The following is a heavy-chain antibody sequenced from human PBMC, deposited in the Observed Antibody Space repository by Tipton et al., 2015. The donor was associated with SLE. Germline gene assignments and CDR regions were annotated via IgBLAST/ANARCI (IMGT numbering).Heavy chain of an antibody. V-gene: IGHV3-48*03. D-gene: IGHD3-22*01. Sequence: GSLKLSCAASGFPFSSYEMNWVRQAPGKGLEWVSYISSSGSTIYYADSVKGRFTISRDNAKNSLYLQMNSLRAEDTAVYYCAREDSSGYYPDYWGQGTLVTVSS. CDR1: GFPFSSYE. J-gene: IGHJ4*02. CDR2: ISSSGSTI. CDR3: AREDSSGYYPDY.